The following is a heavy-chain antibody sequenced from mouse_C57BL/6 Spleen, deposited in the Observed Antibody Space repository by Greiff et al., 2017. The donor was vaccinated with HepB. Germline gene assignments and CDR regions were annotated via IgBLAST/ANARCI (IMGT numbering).Heavy chain of an antibody. CDR2: IYPRDGST. V-gene: IGHV1-78*01. CDR3: ARHPYYYGSSYDAMDY. J-gene: IGHJ4*01. CDR1: GYTFTDHT. D-gene: IGHD1-1*01. Sequence: VQLQQSDAELVKPGASVKISCKVSGYTFTDHTIHWMKQRPEQGLEWIGYIYPRDGSTKYNEKFKGKATLTADKSSSTAYMQLNSLTSEDSAVYFCARHPYYYGSSYDAMDYWGQGTSVTVSS.